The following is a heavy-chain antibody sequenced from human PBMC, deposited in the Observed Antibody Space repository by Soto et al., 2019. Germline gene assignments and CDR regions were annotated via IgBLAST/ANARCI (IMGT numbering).Heavy chain of an antibody. D-gene: IGHD6-6*01. Sequence: ASVQVSCKASGYTFTSYDINWVRQATGEGLEWMGWRNPNSGNTGYAQKFQGRVTMTMNTSISTSYMELSSLRAEDTAVYYCARLLSSIAARPEGWGTAGYYWGQGTLVTVSS. CDR3: ARLLSSIAARPEGWGTAGYY. CDR1: GYTFTSYD. J-gene: IGHJ4*02. CDR2: RNPNSGNT. V-gene: IGHV1-8*01.